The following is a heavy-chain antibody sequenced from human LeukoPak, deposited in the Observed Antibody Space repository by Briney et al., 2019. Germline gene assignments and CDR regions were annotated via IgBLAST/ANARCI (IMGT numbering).Heavy chain of an antibody. J-gene: IGHJ3*02. Sequence: GGSLRLSCAASGFTFDDYAMHWVRQAPGKGLVWVSGISWNSGSIGYADSVKGRFTISRDNAKNSLYLQMNSLRAEDTAVYYCARSGLRGLLGLYYGSGTQDPRAFDIWGQGTMVTVSS. CDR2: ISWNSGSI. V-gene: IGHV3-9*01. CDR3: ARSGLRGLLGLYYGSGTQDPRAFDI. D-gene: IGHD3-10*01. CDR1: GFTFDDYA.